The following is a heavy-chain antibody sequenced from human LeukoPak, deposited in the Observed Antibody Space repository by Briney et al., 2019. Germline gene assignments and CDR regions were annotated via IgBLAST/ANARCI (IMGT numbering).Heavy chain of an antibody. Sequence: SETLSLTCAVYGGSFSGYYWSWIRQPPGKGLEWIGEINHSGSTNYNPSLKSRVTISVDTSKNQFSLKLSSVTAADTAVYYCARTIAAAGLGIDYWGQGTLVTVSS. CDR2: INHSGST. J-gene: IGHJ4*02. D-gene: IGHD6-13*01. V-gene: IGHV4-34*01. CDR1: GGSFSGYY. CDR3: ARTIAAAGLGIDY.